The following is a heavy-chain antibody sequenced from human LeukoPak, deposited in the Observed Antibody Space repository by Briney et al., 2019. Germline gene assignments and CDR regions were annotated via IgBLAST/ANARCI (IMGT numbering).Heavy chain of an antibody. CDR2: ISSSTTTI. Sequence: PGGSLRLSCAASGFTLSSYAMNWVRQAPGKGLEWISYISSSTTTIHYADSVKGRFTISRDNVKNSLYLQMNSLRAEDTAVYYCARYLRSGWSYFDHWGQGTLVTVSS. J-gene: IGHJ4*02. CDR3: ARYLRSGWSYFDH. CDR1: GFTLSSYA. D-gene: IGHD6-19*01. V-gene: IGHV3-48*04.